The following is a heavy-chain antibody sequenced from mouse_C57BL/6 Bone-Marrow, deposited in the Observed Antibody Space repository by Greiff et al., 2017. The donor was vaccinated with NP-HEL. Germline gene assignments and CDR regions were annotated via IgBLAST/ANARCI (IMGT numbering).Heavy chain of an antibody. CDR3: ASKIYYDYENYFDY. CDR1: GYTFTSYW. D-gene: IGHD2-4*01. J-gene: IGHJ2*01. CDR2: IDPSDSET. Sequence: QVQLQQPGAELVRPGSSVKLSCKASGYTFTSYWMHWVKQRPIQGLEWIGNIDPSDSETHYNQKFKDKATLTVDKSSSTAYMQLSSLTSEDSAVYYCASKIYYDYENYFDYWGQGTTLTVSS. V-gene: IGHV1-52*01.